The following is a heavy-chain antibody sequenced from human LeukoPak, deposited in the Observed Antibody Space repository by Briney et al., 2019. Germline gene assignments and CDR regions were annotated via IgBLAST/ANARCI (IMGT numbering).Heavy chain of an antibody. V-gene: IGHV4-39*07. J-gene: IGHJ4*02. CDR3: ARGLGFGELLVDY. Sequence: SETLSLTCTVSGGSISSSSYYWGWIRQPPGKGLEWIGSIYYSGSTNYNPSLKSRVTISVDTSKNQFSLKLSSVTAADTAVYYCARGLGFGELLVDYWGQGTLVTVSS. CDR1: GGSISSSSYY. D-gene: IGHD3-10*01. CDR2: IYYSGST.